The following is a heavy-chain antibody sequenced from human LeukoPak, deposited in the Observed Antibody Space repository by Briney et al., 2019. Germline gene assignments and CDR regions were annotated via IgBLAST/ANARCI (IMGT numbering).Heavy chain of an antibody. CDR2: MNPNSGNT. CDR1: GYIFTSYD. V-gene: IGHV1-8*01. Sequence: ASVKVSCKASGYIFTSYDINWVRQATGQGLEWMGWMNPNSGNTGYAQRFQGRVTMTRDTSISTAYMELSRLTSDDTAVYYCARDPPGSAASRQIFDVWGQGTMVTVSS. CDR3: ARDPPGSAASRQIFDV. J-gene: IGHJ3*01. D-gene: IGHD6-6*01.